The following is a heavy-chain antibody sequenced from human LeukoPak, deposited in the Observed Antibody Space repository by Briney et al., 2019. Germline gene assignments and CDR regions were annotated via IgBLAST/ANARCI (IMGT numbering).Heavy chain of an antibody. D-gene: IGHD3/OR15-3a*01. CDR3: ARWRTARTGFDY. V-gene: IGHV4-4*07. CDR2: IYKSGST. J-gene: IGHJ4*02. CDR1: GGSITDYY. Sequence: SETLSLTCTVSGGSITDYYWSWIRQPAGKRLEWIGHIYKSGSTDYNPSLKSRVTMSIDTSKNQFSLKVISVTAADTAVYYCARWRTARTGFDYWGQGTLVTVSS.